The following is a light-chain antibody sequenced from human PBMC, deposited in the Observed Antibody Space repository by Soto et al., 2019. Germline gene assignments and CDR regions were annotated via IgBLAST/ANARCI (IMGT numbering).Light chain of an antibody. CDR3: AAWDDSLNGPV. CDR2: SNN. CDR1: SSNIGSKT. J-gene: IGLJ3*02. V-gene: IGLV1-44*01. Sequence: QSVLTQPPSASGTPGQRVTISCSGSSSNIGSKTVNWYQQLPGTAPKLLIYSNNQRPSGVPDRFSGSKSGTSASLAISGLQSEDEADYHCAAWDDSLNGPVFGGGTKATVL.